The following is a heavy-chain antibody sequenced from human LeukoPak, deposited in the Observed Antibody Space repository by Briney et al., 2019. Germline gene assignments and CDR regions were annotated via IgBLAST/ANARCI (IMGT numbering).Heavy chain of an antibody. CDR1: GFTFSSYA. Sequence: GRSLRLSCAASGFTFSSYAMHWVRQAPGKGLEWVAVISYDGGNKYYADSVKGRFTISRDNSKNTLYLQMNSLRAEDTAVYYCARDQFLWDSSGYYFPTSNWFDPWGQGTLVTVSS. V-gene: IGHV3-30-3*01. CDR3: ARDQFLWDSSGYYFPTSNWFDP. D-gene: IGHD3-22*01. CDR2: ISYDGGNK. J-gene: IGHJ5*02.